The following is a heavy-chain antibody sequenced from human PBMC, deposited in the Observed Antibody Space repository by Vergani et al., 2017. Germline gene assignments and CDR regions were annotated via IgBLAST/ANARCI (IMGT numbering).Heavy chain of an antibody. J-gene: IGHJ6*03. D-gene: IGHD2-2*01. CDR3: ARDCSSTSCYGYYYYXMDV. CDR1: GFTFSSYG. V-gene: IGHV3-30*05. Sequence: VQLLESGGGLVQPGGSLRLSCAASGFTFSSYGMHWVRQAPGKGLEWVAVISYDGSNKYYADSVKGRFTISRDNSKNTLYLQMNSLRAEDTAVYYCARDCSSTSCYGYYYYXMDVWGKGTTVTVSS. CDR2: ISYDGSNK.